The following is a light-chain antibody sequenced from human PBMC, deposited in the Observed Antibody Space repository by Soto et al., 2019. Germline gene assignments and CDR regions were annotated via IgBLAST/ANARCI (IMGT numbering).Light chain of an antibody. CDR3: QQTYSTPRT. CDR2: AAS. J-gene: IGKJ1*01. CDR1: QSISTY. V-gene: IGKV1-39*01. Sequence: DIQMTQSPSSLSASLGDRVTITCRASQSISTYLNWYQQKPGKAPKLLFYAASNLQSGVPSHFSGSGSGTDFTLTISSLQPEDVASYYCQQTYSTPRTFGQGTKVEIK.